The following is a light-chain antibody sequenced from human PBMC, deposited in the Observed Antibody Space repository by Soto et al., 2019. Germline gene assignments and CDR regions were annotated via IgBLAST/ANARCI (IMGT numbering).Light chain of an antibody. V-gene: IGKV1-39*01. CDR3: QQSYSTLFS. CDR1: QTIIRY. CDR2: AAS. Sequence: DIQMTQSPSSLSASVGDRVTITCRASQTIIRYLNWYQQKPGRAPNLLIYAASNLQSGVPSRFSGSASGTEFTLTISSLQTEDFATYYCQQSYSTLFSFGPGTKVDIK. J-gene: IGKJ3*01.